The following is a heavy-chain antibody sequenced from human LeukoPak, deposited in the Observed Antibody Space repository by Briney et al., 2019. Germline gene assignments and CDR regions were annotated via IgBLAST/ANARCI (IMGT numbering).Heavy chain of an antibody. CDR2: INHSGTT. J-gene: IGHJ5*02. CDR1: APSFGGYY. Sequence: PSQSLSLTCALDAPSFGGYYWSCVRHPPGDGLEWVGEINHSGTTNYNPSLTRRVTISVDPSRNQFPLQLSSLTAADTAVYYCARGWRRLFNGSGSYFSISRFWFDRWGEGTLVTVSS. D-gene: IGHD3-10*01. V-gene: IGHV4-34*01. CDR3: ARGWRRLFNGSGSYFSISRFWFDR.